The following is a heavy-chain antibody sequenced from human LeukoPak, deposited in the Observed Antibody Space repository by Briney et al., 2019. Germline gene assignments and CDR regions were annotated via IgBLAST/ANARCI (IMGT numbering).Heavy chain of an antibody. CDR1: GGSISSYY. V-gene: IGHV4-59*01. Sequence: KASETLSLTCTVSGGSISSYYWSWIRQPPGKGLEWIGYIYYSGSTNYNPSLKSRVTISVDTSKNQFSLKLSSVTAADTAVYYCAREPNYYDRGLGYFDLWGRGTLVTVSS. J-gene: IGHJ2*01. CDR3: AREPNYYDRGLGYFDL. D-gene: IGHD3-22*01. CDR2: IYYSGST.